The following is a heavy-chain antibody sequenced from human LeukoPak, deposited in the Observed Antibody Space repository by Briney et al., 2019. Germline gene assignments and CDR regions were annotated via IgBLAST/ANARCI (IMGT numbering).Heavy chain of an antibody. V-gene: IGHV1-2*06. J-gene: IGHJ4*02. CDR1: GGTFSSYA. Sequence: ASVKVSCKASGGTFSSYAISWVRQAPGQGLEWMGRINPNSGGTNYAQKFQGRVTMTRDTSICTAYMELSRLRSDDTAVYYCARGGMITFGGVILDYWGQGTLVTVSS. CDR2: INPNSGGT. D-gene: IGHD3-16*02. CDR3: ARGGMITFGGVILDY.